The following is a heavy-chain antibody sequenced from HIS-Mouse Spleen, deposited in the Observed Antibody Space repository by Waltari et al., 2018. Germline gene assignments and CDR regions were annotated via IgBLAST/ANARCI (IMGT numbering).Heavy chain of an antibody. J-gene: IGHJ2*01. CDR1: GGSISSSSYS. D-gene: IGHD6-13*01. Sequence: QLQLQESGPGLVKPSETLSLTCTVSGGSISSSSYSGGGIRQPPGKGLEWIGSIYYSGSTYYNPSLKSRVTISVDTSKNQFSLKLSSVTAADTAVYYCAREIPYSSSWYDWYFDLWGRGTLVTVSS. CDR3: AREIPYSSSWYDWYFDL. CDR2: IYYSGST. V-gene: IGHV4-39*07.